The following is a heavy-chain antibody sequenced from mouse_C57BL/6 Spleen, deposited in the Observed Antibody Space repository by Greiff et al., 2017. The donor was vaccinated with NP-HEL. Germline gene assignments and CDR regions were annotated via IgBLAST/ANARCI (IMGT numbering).Heavy chain of an antibody. CDR3: TRGTTVVAKSYAMDY. CDR2: IDPENGDT. Sequence: VQLQQSGAELVRPGASVKLSCTASGFNIKDDYMHWVKQRPEQGLEWIGWIDPENGDTEYATKFQGKATITADTSSNTAYLQLSSLTSEDTAVYYCTRGTTVVAKSYAMDYWGQGTSVTVSS. CDR1: GFNIKDDY. J-gene: IGHJ4*01. V-gene: IGHV14-4*01. D-gene: IGHD1-1*01.